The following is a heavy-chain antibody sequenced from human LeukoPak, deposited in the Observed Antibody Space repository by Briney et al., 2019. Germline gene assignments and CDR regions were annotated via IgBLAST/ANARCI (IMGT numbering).Heavy chain of an antibody. CDR3: ANVNYYDSSGYLDY. Sequence: GGSLRLSCAASGFTFSSYGMHWVRQAPGKGLEWVAVISYDGSNKYYADSVKGRFTISRDNSKSTLYLQMNSLRAEDTAVYYCANVNYYDSSGYLDYWGQGTLVTVSS. CDR1: GFTFSSYG. D-gene: IGHD3-22*01. CDR2: ISYDGSNK. V-gene: IGHV3-30*18. J-gene: IGHJ4*02.